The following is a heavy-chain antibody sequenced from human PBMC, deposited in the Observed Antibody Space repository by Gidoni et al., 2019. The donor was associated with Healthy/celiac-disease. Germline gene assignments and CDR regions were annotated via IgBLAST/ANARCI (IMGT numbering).Heavy chain of an antibody. V-gene: IGHV1-69*01. J-gene: IGHJ6*02. CDR2: IIPIFGTA. CDR3: ARGDPGAPYYYYGMDV. Sequence: HVQLVQSGAEVKKPGSSVKVSCKASGGTFSSYAISWVRQAPGQGLEWMGGIIPIFGTANYEQKFQGRVTITADESTSTAYTELSSLRSEDTAVYYCARGDPGAPYYYYGMDVWGQGTTVTVSS. CDR1: GGTFSSYA. D-gene: IGHD3-10*01.